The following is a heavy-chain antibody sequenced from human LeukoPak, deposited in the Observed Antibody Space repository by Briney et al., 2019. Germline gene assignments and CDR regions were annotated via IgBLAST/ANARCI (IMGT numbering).Heavy chain of an antibody. CDR2: ISYSGST. V-gene: IGHV4-59*08. CDR3: ARRHRDCSGDSCFLLDY. CDR1: GVFVNNFY. Sequence: SETLSLTCSVSGVFVNNFYWAWIRQTPEKGLECIGFISYSGSTKYNPGLKSRVTISADTSNNRFYLELGSVTAADTAVYFCARRHRDCSGDSCFLLDYWGQGTLVTVSS. D-gene: IGHD2-15*01. J-gene: IGHJ4*02.